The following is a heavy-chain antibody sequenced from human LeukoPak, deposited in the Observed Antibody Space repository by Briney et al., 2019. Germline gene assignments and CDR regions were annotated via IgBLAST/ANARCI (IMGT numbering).Heavy chain of an antibody. CDR1: GFTFTGYA. CDR3: AREVYSSTWFDS. CDR2: ISGSGNT. V-gene: IGHV3-23*01. D-gene: IGHD6-13*01. Sequence: GGSLRLSCAASGFTFTGYAMSWVRQAPGKGLEWVSAISGSGNTYYADSVTGHFTISRDNSKNTLTLQMNSLRADDTAVYYCAREVYSSTWFDSWGQGTLVTVSS. J-gene: IGHJ5*01.